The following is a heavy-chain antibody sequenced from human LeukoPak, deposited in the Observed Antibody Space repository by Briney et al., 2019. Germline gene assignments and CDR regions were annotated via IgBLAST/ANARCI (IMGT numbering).Heavy chain of an antibody. CDR1: GGPISSYY. CDR2: IYYSGST. J-gene: IGHJ5*02. CDR3: AREVVPAATSNWFDP. D-gene: IGHD2-2*01. V-gene: IGHV4-59*01. Sequence: PSETLSLTCTVSGGPISSYYWSWIRQPPGKELEWIGYIYYSGSTNYNPSLKSRVTISVDTSKNQFSLKLSSVTAADTAVYYCAREVVPAATSNWFDPWGQGTLVTVSS.